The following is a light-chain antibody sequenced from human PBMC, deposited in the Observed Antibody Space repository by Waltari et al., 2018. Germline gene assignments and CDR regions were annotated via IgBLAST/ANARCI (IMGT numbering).Light chain of an antibody. CDR2: VAS. Sequence: EIVLTQSLATLSLSPGERATLSCWASQSVSSCYLAWYQQKPGQATRLLIYVASTSATGIPARFSGSGCGTDVTVTISSMQPVDFAVYYGQQDYNLHPRGFTFGPGTKVDIK. J-gene: IGKJ3*01. CDR3: QQDYNLHPRGFT. CDR1: QSVSSCY. V-gene: IGKV3D-7*01.